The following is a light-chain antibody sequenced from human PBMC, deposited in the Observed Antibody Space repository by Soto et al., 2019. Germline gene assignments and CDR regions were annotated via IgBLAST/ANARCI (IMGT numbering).Light chain of an antibody. Sequence: EIVLTQSPATLSLSPGERATLSCRASQSVTTYLAWYQQKHGKAPRLLIYDASNRATGIPARFSVSGSGPDFSLTISSLEPEDCAVYYCHHCYKWPLTFGGGTKVEIK. J-gene: IGKJ4*01. CDR1: QSVTTY. V-gene: IGKV3-11*01. CDR3: HHCYKWPLT. CDR2: DAS.